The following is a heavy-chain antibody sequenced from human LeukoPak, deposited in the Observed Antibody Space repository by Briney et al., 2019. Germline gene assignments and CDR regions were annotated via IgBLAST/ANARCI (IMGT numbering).Heavy chain of an antibody. CDR3: ARATYYHDSSGYSLGY. D-gene: IGHD3-22*01. CDR1: GFTFSSYA. J-gene: IGHJ4*02. Sequence: PGRSLRLSCAASGFTFSSYAMHWVRQAPGKGLEWVAVVSYDGSNKYYADSVKGRFTISRDNSKNTLYLQMNSLRAEDTAVYYCARATYYHDSSGYSLGYWGQGTLVTVSS. CDR2: VSYDGSNK. V-gene: IGHV3-30-3*01.